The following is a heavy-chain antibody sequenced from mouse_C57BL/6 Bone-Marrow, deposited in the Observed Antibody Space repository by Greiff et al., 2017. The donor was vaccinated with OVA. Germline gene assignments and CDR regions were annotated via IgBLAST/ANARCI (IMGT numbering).Heavy chain of an antibody. CDR3: AREAYYYGSSYVGPWFAY. V-gene: IGHV1-82*01. D-gene: IGHD1-1*01. Sequence: VKLMESGPELVKPGASVKISCKASGYAFSSSWMNWVKQRPGKGLEWIGRIYPGDGDTNYNGKFKGKATLTADKSSSTAYMQLSSLTSEDSAVYFCAREAYYYGSSYVGPWFAYWGQGTLVTVSA. J-gene: IGHJ3*01. CDR2: IYPGDGDT. CDR1: GYAFSSSW.